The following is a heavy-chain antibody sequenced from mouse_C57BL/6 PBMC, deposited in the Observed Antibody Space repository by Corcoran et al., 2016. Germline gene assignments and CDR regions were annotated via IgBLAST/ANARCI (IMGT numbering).Heavy chain of an antibody. J-gene: IGHJ4*01. CDR3: ARTSLRRGYYYAMDY. CDR2: INTYSGVP. D-gene: IGHD1-2*01. V-gene: IGHV9-3*01. CDR1: GYTFTTYG. Sequence: QIQLVQSGPELKKPGETVKISCKASGYTFTTYGMSWVKQAPGKGLKWMGWINTYSGVPTYADDFKGRFAFSLETSASTAYLQINNLKNEDTATYFCARTSLRRGYYYAMDYWGQGTSVTVSS.